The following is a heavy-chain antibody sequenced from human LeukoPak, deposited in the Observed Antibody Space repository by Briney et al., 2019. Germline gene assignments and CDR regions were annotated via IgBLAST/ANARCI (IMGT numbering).Heavy chain of an antibody. V-gene: IGHV4-59*08. CDR3: ARPWGKMATLGAFDI. J-gene: IGHJ3*02. CDR2: IYYSGST. CDR1: GGSISSYY. D-gene: IGHD5-24*01. Sequence: SETLSLTCTVSGGSISSYYWSWIRQPPGKGLEWIGYIYYSGSTNYNPSLKSRVTISVGTSKNQFSLKLSSVTAADTAVYYCARPWGKMATLGAFDIWGQGTMVTVSS.